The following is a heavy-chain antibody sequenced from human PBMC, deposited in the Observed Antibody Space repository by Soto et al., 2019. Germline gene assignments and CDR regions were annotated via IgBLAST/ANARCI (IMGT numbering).Heavy chain of an antibody. CDR1: GFTFGDYA. V-gene: IGHV3-49*04. D-gene: IGHD3-9*01. J-gene: IGHJ3*02. CDR3: TRDLGYDILTGYSDAFDI. CDR2: IRSKAYGGTT. Sequence: RLGGPLRLSCTSSGFTFGDYAMSWVRQAPGKGLEWVGFIRSKAYGGTTEYAASVKGRFTISRDDSKSIAYLQMNSLKTEDTAVYYCTRDLGYDILTGYSDAFDIWGQGTMVTVSS.